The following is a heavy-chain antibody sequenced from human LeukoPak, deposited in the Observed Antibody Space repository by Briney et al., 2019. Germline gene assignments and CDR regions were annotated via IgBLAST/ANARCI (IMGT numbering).Heavy chain of an antibody. V-gene: IGHV1-8*01. Sequence: ASVKVSCRVSEYTFKIYYIKWVRQARGQAREWGGWMNPDSGHTGCAQKFQGRVTMTSNTSITTAYMELSSLRSDDTAVYYCAVHLPGDYLDRWGQGTLVTVSS. CDR3: AVHLPGDYLDR. J-gene: IGHJ4*02. CDR1: EYTFKIYY. CDR2: MNPDSGHT.